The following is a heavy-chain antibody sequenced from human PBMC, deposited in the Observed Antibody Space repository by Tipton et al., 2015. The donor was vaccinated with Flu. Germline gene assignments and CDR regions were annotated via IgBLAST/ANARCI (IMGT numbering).Heavy chain of an antibody. V-gene: IGHV4-38-2*01. Sequence: TLSLTCSVSGYPNDNGYYCGWVRQSPGKGLAWIGSMYHSGSIYSNPSLKGRVTISLDTSKNQFSLRLSSVTASDTALYYCASGYKSGWFLYWGQGTLVTVSS. D-gene: IGHD3-3*01. J-gene: IGHJ4*02. CDR1: GYPNDNGYY. CDR3: ASGYKSGWFLY. CDR2: MYHSGSI.